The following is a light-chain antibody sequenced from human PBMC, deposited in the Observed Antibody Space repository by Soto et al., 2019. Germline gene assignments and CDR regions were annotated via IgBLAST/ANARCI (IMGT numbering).Light chain of an antibody. Sequence: QSALTQPASVSGSPGQSITISCTGGSGDVGGYNYVSWYQQHPGKAPQLMIYEVSNRPSGVSTRFSGSKSGDTASLTISGLQAEDEATYYCSSYTITSTLYVFGSGTQLTVL. CDR1: SGDVGGYNY. V-gene: IGLV2-14*01. J-gene: IGLJ1*01. CDR3: SSYTITSTLYV. CDR2: EVS.